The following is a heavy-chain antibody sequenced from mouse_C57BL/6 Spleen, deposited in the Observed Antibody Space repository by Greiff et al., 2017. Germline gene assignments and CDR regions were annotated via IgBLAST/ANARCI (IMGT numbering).Heavy chain of an antibody. CDR2: IRSKSNNYAT. CDR1: GFSFNTYA. V-gene: IGHV10-1*01. J-gene: IGHJ1*03. Sequence: EVKLQESGGGLVQPKGSLSLSCAVSGFSFNTYALNWVRQALGKGLKWVARIRSKSNNYATYYAASVKDRFTISRDDSESMLYLQMNNLKTEDTAMYYCVRQDYGSSYWYFDVWGTGTTVTVSS. D-gene: IGHD1-1*01. CDR3: VRQDYGSSYWYFDV.